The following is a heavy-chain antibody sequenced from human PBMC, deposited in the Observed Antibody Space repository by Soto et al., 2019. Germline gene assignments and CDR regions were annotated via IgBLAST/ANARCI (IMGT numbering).Heavy chain of an antibody. CDR3: ATGGYCSSTSCYNFFDY. V-gene: IGHV5-51*01. Sequence: GESLKISCKGSGYSFTSYWIGWVRQMPGKGLEWMGIIYPGDSDTRYSPSFQGQVTFSADKSIGTAYLQWSSLKASDTAMYYCATGGYCSSTSCYNFFDYWGQGTPVTVSS. CDR1: GYSFTSYW. CDR2: IYPGDSDT. D-gene: IGHD2-2*02. J-gene: IGHJ4*02.